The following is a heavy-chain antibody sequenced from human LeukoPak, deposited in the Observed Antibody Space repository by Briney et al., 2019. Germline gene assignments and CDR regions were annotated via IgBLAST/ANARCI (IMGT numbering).Heavy chain of an antibody. CDR3: ARGGDTSNWYPGYFDY. CDR1: GFTFSNYW. Sequence: GGSLRLSCAASGFTFSNYWMHWVRQAPGKGPVWVSRIKSDGSRTRFADSVQGRFTISRDNGKNPVYLQMNSLRAEDTAVYYCARGGDTSNWYPGYFDYWGQGALVTGSS. J-gene: IGHJ4*02. CDR2: IKSDGSRT. V-gene: IGHV3-74*01. D-gene: IGHD6-13*01.